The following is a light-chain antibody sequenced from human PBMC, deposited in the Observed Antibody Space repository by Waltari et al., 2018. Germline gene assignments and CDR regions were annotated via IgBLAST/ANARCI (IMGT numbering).Light chain of an antibody. CDR2: LAS. CDR1: QSVLDTSNNKHF. Sequence: DIVMTQSPDSLAVSLGERATINCKSSQSVLDTSNNKHFLAWYQHKLGKSPNLLIYLASTREAGVPDRFSGSGSGTEFTLTISSLQAEDVAVCYCQQYYTYATFGQGTKLEIK. J-gene: IGKJ2*01. V-gene: IGKV4-1*01. CDR3: QQYYTYAT.